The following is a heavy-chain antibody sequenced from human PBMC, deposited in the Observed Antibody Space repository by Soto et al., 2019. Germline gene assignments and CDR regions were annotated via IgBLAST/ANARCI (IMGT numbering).Heavy chain of an antibody. V-gene: IGHV3-7*01. CDR2: IKQDESKK. CDR1: GFSFSSYW. D-gene: IGHD6-6*01. CDR3: VRAVGFEYVN. J-gene: IGHJ4*02. Sequence: EVQLVESGGGLVQPGGSLRISCKGSGFSFSSYWMSWVRQAPGKGLEWVASIKQDESKKYYVDSVKGRFTISRDNVDDSVFLHRNRLGAEDTAVYFCVRAVGFEYVNCGQGALVTVSS.